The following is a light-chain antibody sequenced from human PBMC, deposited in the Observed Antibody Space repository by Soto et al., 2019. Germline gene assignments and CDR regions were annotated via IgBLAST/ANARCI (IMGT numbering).Light chain of an antibody. Sequence: EIVLTHSPGTLSLSPGERATLSCRASQSVSSSYLAWYQQKPGQAPRLLIYGASSRATGIPDRFSGSGSGKELTLTISRLEPEDFAVYYCQQYGSSQWTLGQGTKVDIK. J-gene: IGKJ1*01. CDR1: QSVSSSY. V-gene: IGKV3-20*01. CDR2: GAS. CDR3: QQYGSSQWT.